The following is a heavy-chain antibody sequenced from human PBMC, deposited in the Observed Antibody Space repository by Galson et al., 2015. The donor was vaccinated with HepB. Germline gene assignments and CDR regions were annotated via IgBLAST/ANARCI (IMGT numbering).Heavy chain of an antibody. Sequence: SSYAISWVRQAPGQGLEWMGGIIPIFGTANYAQKFQGRVTITADESTSTAYMELSSLRSEDTAVYYCASSEGGGYDYNYYYGMDVWGQGTTVTVSS. CDR1: SSYA. D-gene: IGHD5-12*01. CDR3: ASSEGGGYDYNYYYGMDV. V-gene: IGHV1-69*01. CDR2: IIPIFGTA. J-gene: IGHJ6*02.